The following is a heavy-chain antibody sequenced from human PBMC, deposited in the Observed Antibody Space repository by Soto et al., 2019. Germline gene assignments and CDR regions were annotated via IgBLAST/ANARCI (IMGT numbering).Heavy chain of an antibody. Sequence: GGSLRLSCVASGFIFRNDYMSWVRQAPGKGLEWVAKTNKDGSEAYYVDSLEGRFTISRDNAKNLLFLEMKSLRVDDTAVYYCASDVWFSLDYWGRGTLVTVSS. CDR1: GFIFRNDY. V-gene: IGHV3-7*03. CDR3: ASDVWFSLDY. CDR2: TNKDGSEA. D-gene: IGHD3-9*01. J-gene: IGHJ4*02.